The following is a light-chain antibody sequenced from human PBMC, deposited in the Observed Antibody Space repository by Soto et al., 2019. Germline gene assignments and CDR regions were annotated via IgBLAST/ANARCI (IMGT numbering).Light chain of an antibody. CDR1: QTINNY. V-gene: IGKV1-39*01. J-gene: IGKJ1*01. Sequence: DIQMTQTQSSLSASVGDSVTITCRTSQTINNYLNWYQQKPGKAPKLLVYSASSLQSGVPSRFSGSGSGTNFTLTISDLQPEDFTTYYCQKSDSTPRTFGQGTKVDIK. CDR3: QKSDSTPRT. CDR2: SAS.